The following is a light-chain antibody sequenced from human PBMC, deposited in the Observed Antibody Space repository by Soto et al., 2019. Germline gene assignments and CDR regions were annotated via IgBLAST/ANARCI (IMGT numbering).Light chain of an antibody. V-gene: IGKV1-5*01. CDR2: DAS. CDR1: QSISSW. CDR3: QQYNSYSLWT. J-gene: IGKJ1*01. Sequence: DIQMTQSPSTLSASVGDRVTITCRASQSISSWLAWYQQKPGKAPKLLIYDASSLRSGVPSRFSGSGSGTEFTLTIDSLQPDDFATYYCQQYNSYSLWTFGQGTKVDIK.